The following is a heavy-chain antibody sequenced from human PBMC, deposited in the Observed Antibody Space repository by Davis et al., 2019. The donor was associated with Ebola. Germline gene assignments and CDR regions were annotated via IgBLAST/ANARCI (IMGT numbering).Heavy chain of an antibody. Sequence: SVKVSCKASGGTFSSYAISWVRQAPGQGLEWMGGIIPIFGTANYAQKFQGRVTITADESTSTAYMELSSLRSEDTAVYYCASAVVPAANIVNQYIYYYYMDVWGKGTTVTVSS. V-gene: IGHV1-69*13. J-gene: IGHJ6*03. CDR1: GGTFSSYA. D-gene: IGHD2-2*01. CDR3: ASAVVPAANIVNQYIYYYYMDV. CDR2: IIPIFGTA.